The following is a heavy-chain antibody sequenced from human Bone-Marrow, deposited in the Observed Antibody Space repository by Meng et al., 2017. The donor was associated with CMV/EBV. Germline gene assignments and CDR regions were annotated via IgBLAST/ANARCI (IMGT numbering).Heavy chain of an antibody. V-gene: IGHV4-39*07. D-gene: IGHD1-26*01. CDR2: IFYGENT. CDR1: GGSISSSSCY. J-gene: IGHJ4*02. CDR3: ARFSVGATPPHGDY. Sequence: SETLSLTCTVSGGSISSSSCYWGWIRQPPGKGLVWIGSIFYGENTFYNPSLRSRVTISVDTSKNQFSLKLSSVTAADTAVYYCARFSVGATPPHGDYWGQGTLVTVSS.